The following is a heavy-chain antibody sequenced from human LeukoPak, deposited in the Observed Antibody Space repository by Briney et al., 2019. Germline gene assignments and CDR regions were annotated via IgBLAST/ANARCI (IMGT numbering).Heavy chain of an antibody. CDR1: GYSFTSYG. Sequence: GASVKVSCKASGYSFTSYGISWVRQAPGQGLEWMGWISAYTGNTNYAQKLQGRVTMTTDTYSSTAYKELRSLSSDDTAEYYCARCERTQSVNWFNPWGQGTLVTVSS. CDR2: ISAYTGNT. J-gene: IGHJ5*02. CDR3: ARCERTQSVNWFNP. V-gene: IGHV1-18*01. D-gene: IGHD1-1*01.